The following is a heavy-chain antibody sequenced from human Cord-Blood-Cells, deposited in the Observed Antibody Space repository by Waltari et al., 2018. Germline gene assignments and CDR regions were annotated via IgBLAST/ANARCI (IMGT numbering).Heavy chain of an antibody. CDR3: ARGRKDGAFDI. CDR2: TNHSGST. CDR1: GGSSSGYY. Sequence: QVQLQQWGAGLLKPSETLSLTCAVYGGSSSGYYWSWIRPPPGKGLEWIGETNHSGSTNYTPSLMSRVTISVDTSKNQFSLKLSSVTAADTAVYYCARGRKDGAFDIWGQGTMVTVSS. J-gene: IGHJ3*02. V-gene: IGHV4-34*01.